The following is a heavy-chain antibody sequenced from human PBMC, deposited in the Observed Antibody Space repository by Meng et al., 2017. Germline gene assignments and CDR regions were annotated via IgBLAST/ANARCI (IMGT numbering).Heavy chain of an antibody. V-gene: IGHV1-3*01. D-gene: IGHD1-26*01. CDR1: GYTFTSYA. CDR2: INAGNGNT. CDR3: ARDPDIVGATHFDY. J-gene: IGHJ4*02. Sequence: HVQLVQSGAEVKKPGASVKVSCKASGYTFTSYAMHWVRQAPGQRLEWMGWINAGNGNTKYSQKFQGRVTITRDTSASTAYMELSSLRSEDTAVYYCARDPDIVGATHFDYWGQGTLVTVSS.